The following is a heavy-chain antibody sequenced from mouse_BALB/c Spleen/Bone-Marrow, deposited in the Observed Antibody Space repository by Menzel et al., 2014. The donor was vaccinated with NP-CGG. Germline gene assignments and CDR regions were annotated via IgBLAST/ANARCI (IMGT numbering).Heavy chain of an antibody. Sequence: QVQLKQSGAKLVRPGTSVKVSCKASGYAFTNYLIEWFKQRPGQGLEWIGVINPGSGGTNFNEKFRGKATLTADKSSSTAYMQFNSLTSDDSAVYFCAREGYYGLDYWAQGTTLTVSS. V-gene: IGHV1-54*03. D-gene: IGHD2-1*01. CDR2: INPGSGGT. CDR3: AREGYYGLDY. CDR1: GYAFTNYL. J-gene: IGHJ2*01.